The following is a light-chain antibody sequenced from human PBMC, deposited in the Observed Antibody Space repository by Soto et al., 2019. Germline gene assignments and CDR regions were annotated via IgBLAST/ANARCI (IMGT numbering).Light chain of an antibody. CDR3: QHYNSYSEA. CDR2: KAS. Sequence: DIQMTQSPSTLSGSVGDRVTITCRASQTISSWLAWYQQKPGKAPKLLIYKASTLKSGVPSRFSGSGSGTVFTLTISSLQPYDFATYYRQHYNSYSEAFGQGTKVELK. CDR1: QTISSW. J-gene: IGKJ1*01. V-gene: IGKV1-5*03.